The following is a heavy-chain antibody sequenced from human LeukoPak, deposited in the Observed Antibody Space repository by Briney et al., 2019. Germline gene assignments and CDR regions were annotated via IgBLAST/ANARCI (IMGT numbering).Heavy chain of an antibody. Sequence: SETLSLTCTVSGGSISSYYWSWIRQPPGKGLEWIGYIYYSGSTNYNPSLKSRVTISVDTSKNQFSLKLSSVTAADTAVYYCARLGPVEMATGPASDIWGQGTMVTVSS. V-gene: IGHV4-59*08. CDR2: IYYSGST. CDR3: ARLGPVEMATGPASDI. D-gene: IGHD5-24*01. J-gene: IGHJ3*02. CDR1: GGSISSYY.